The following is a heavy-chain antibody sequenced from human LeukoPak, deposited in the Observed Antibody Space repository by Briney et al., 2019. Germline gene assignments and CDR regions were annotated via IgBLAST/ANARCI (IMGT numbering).Heavy chain of an antibody. CDR1: GFTFSSYG. D-gene: IGHD2-15*01. V-gene: IGHV3-33*06. Sequence: GRSLRLSCAASGFTFSSYGMHWVRQAPGKGLEWVAVIWYDGSNKYYADSVKGRFTISRDNSKNTLYLQMNSLRAEDTAVYYCAKAGGSSYWDFWGQGTLVTVSS. J-gene: IGHJ4*02. CDR3: AKAGGSSYWDF. CDR2: IWYDGSNK.